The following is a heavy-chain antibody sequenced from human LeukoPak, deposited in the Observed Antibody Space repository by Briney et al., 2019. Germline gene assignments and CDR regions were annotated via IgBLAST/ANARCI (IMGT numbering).Heavy chain of an antibody. CDR1: GFTFSSYA. Sequence: GRSLRLSCAASGFTFSSYAMHWVRQAPGKGLEWVAVISYDGSNKYYADPVKGRFTISRDNSKNTLYLQMNSLRAEDTAVYYCARDPFSIAAAGSYFDYWGQGTLVTVSS. J-gene: IGHJ4*02. CDR3: ARDPFSIAAAGSYFDY. V-gene: IGHV3-30-3*01. CDR2: ISYDGSNK. D-gene: IGHD6-13*01.